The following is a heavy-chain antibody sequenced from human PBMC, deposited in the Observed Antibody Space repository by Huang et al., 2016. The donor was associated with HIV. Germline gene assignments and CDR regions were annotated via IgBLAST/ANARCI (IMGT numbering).Heavy chain of an antibody. Sequence: QVQLQESGPGLVKPSETLSLTCTVSGGSISSYYWSWIRQPPGKGQDWIAYIHYSGSTNYNPSLKSQVTTSVDTSKNQYCLKLSSVTAADTAVYYCARGGPYSRDYYYYGMDVWGQGTTVTVSS. J-gene: IGHJ6*02. V-gene: IGHV4-59*01. CDR3: ARGGPYSRDYYYYGMDV. D-gene: IGHD6-13*01. CDR1: GGSISSYY. CDR2: IHYSGST.